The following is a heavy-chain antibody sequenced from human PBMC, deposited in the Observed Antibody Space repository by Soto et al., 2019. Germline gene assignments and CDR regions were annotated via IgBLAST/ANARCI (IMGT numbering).Heavy chain of an antibody. J-gene: IGHJ3*02. Sequence: VQLVASGGGLVQPGGSLRLSCAASGFTFSSYWMHWVRQGPGKGLVWVSRVNSDGSSTSYADSVRGRFTISRDNAKNTLYLQMSSLRVEDTALYYCAPRGQSDAFDTWGQGTVVAVSS. V-gene: IGHV3-74*01. CDR2: VNSDGSST. CDR1: GFTFSSYW. CDR3: APRGQSDAFDT.